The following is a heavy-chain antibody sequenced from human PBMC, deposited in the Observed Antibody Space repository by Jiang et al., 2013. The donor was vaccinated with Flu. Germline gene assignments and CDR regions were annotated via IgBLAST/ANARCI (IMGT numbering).Heavy chain of an antibody. CDR1: GGSISSSSYY. Sequence: PGLVKPSETLSLTCTVSGGSISSSSYYWGWIRQPPGKGLEWIGSIYYSGSTYYNPSLKSRVTISVDTSKNQFSLKLSSVTAADTAVYYRARPEGATGAVNWFDPWGQGTLVTVSS. D-gene: IGHD2-8*02. CDR3: ARPEGATGAVNWFDP. V-gene: IGHV4-39*07. CDR2: IYYSGST. J-gene: IGHJ5*02.